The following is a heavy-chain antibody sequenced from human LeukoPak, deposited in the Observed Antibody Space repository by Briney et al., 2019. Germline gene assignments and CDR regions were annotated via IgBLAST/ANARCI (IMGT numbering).Heavy chain of an antibody. CDR2: ISWNSGSV. D-gene: IGHD6-19*01. Sequence: PGGSLRLSCAASGFTFDDYAMHWVRQAPGKGLEWVSGISWNSGSVGYVDSVKGRFTISRDNAKNSLYLQMNSLRAEDTALYYCAKDLSSSGWYFDYWGQGTLVTVSS. CDR1: GFTFDDYA. J-gene: IGHJ4*02. V-gene: IGHV3-9*01. CDR3: AKDLSSSGWYFDY.